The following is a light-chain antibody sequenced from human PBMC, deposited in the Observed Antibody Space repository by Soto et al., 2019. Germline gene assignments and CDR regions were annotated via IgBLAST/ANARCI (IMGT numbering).Light chain of an antibody. CDR3: GSWDSNLSAYV. CDR1: SSNIGGNS. J-gene: IGLJ1*01. V-gene: IGLV1-51*01. CDR2: DDN. Sequence: QSVMTQPPSVSAAPGQKVTISCSGSSSNIGGNSVSWYQQLPGTAPKLLIYDDNKRPSGIPDRFSGSKSGTSATLGITGFQTGDEADYYCGSWDSNLSAYVFGTGTKLNVL.